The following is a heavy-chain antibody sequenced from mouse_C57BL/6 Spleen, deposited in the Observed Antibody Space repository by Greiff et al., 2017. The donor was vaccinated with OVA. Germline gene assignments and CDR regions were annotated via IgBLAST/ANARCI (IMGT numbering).Heavy chain of an antibody. J-gene: IGHJ4*01. V-gene: IGHV1-76*01. D-gene: IGHD2-4*01. Sequence: VQLQQSGAELVRPGASVKLSCKASGYTFTDYYINWVKQRPGQGLEWIARIYPGSGNTYYNEKFKGKATLTAEKSSSTAYMQLSSLTSEDSAVYFCARSTMITTHAMDYWGQGTSVTVSS. CDR3: ARSTMITTHAMDY. CDR1: GYTFTDYY. CDR2: IYPGSGNT.